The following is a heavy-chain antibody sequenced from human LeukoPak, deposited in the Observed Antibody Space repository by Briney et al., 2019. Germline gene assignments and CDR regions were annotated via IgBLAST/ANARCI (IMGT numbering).Heavy chain of an antibody. J-gene: IGHJ4*02. V-gene: IGHV4-59*10. CDR1: GGSFSGYY. CDR2: IYTSGST. D-gene: IGHD6-13*01. CDR3: AGSAAAVSNYFDY. Sequence: SETLSLTCAVYGGSFSGYYWSWIRQPPGKGLGWIGRIYTSGSTNYNPSLKSRVTMSVDTSKNQFSLKLSSVTAADTAVYYCAGSAAAVSNYFDYWGQGTLVTVSS.